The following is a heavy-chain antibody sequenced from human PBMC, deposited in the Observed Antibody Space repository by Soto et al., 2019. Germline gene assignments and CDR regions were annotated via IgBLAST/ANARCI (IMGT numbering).Heavy chain of an antibody. J-gene: IGHJ4*02. V-gene: IGHV4-61*01. CDR2: ILYSGTT. CDR1: GGSVTGDHYH. Sequence: QVQLQESGPGLVKPSETLSLICAVSGGSVTGDHYHWSWIRQPPGEGLEWIGYILYSGTTNYKPSLLSRVAISIDTSKNQLSLKLSSVTTSDTAVYYCAGYLEGVAGGGSWGQGNLVTVSS. D-gene: IGHD3-16*01. CDR3: AGYLEGVAGGGS.